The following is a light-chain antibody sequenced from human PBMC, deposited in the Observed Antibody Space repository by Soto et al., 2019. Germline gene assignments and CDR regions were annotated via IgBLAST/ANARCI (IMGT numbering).Light chain of an antibody. J-gene: IGLJ3*02. CDR3: CSYAGRSTLV. CDR1: SSDVGTYNL. Sequence: QSALTQPASVSGSPGQSITISCTGTSSDVGTYNLVSWYQQHPGQAPKLMIFESGKRPSGVSNRISGSKSGNTASLTISGLQAEDEADYYCCSYAGRSTLVFGGGTSSPS. V-gene: IGLV2-23*01. CDR2: ESG.